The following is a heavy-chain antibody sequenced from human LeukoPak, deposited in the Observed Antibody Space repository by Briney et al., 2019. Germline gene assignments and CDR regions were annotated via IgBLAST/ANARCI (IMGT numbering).Heavy chain of an antibody. J-gene: IGHJ6*04. CDR2: VSSSGSTI. V-gene: IGHV3-48*03. D-gene: IGHD2-2*01. CDR1: GFTFSSYE. Sequence: GGSLRLSCAASGFTFSSYEMNWVRQAPGKGLEWVSYVSSSGSTIYYADSVKGRFTIYRDNAKNSLYLQMNSLRAEDTAVYYCASVPAATTDVWGKGTTVTVSS. CDR3: ASVPAATTDV.